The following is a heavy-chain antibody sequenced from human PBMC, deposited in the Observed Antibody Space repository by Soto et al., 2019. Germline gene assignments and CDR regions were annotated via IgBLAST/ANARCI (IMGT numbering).Heavy chain of an antibody. D-gene: IGHD6-6*01. Sequence: PWGSLRLSCAASGFTFSSYAMSWVRQAPGKGLEWVSAISGSGGSTYYADSVKGRFTISRDNSKNTLYPQMNSLRAEDTAVYYCAKGHKYSSSGAMDVWGQGTTVTVSS. CDR1: GFTFSSYA. J-gene: IGHJ6*02. CDR2: ISGSGGST. V-gene: IGHV3-23*01. CDR3: AKGHKYSSSGAMDV.